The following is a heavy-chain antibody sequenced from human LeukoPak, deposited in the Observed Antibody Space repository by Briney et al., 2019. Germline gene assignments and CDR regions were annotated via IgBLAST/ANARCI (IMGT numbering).Heavy chain of an antibody. Sequence: ASVKVSCKASGYTFTSYDIHWVRQATGQGLEWMGWMNPNSGNTGYAQKFQGRVTMTRNTSISTAYMELSSLRSEDTAVYYCARMGRLLWFGELFDAYGMDVWGQGTTVTVSS. CDR2: MNPNSGNT. CDR3: ARMGRLLWFGELFDAYGMDV. J-gene: IGHJ6*02. V-gene: IGHV1-8*01. CDR1: GYTFTSYD. D-gene: IGHD3-10*01.